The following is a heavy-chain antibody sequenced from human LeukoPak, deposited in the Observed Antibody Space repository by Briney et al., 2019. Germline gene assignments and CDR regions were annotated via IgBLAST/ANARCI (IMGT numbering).Heavy chain of an antibody. V-gene: IGHV4-30-4*01. CDR1: GGSISSGDYY. J-gene: IGHJ4*02. Sequence: SETLSLTCTVSGGSISSGDYYWSWIRQPPGKGLEWIGYIYYSGSTYYNPSLKSRVTISVDTSKNQFSLKLSSVTAADTAVYYCASHRWDRTTDYWGQGTLVTVSS. D-gene: IGHD1-1*01. CDR3: ASHRWDRTTDY. CDR2: IYYSGST.